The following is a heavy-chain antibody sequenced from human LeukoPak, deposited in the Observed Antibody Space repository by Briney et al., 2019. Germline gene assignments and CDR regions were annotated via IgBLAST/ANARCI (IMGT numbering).Heavy chain of an antibody. CDR3: TRHVDTAMDY. J-gene: IGHJ4*02. V-gene: IGHV3-73*01. CDR2: IRSKANSYAT. D-gene: IGHD5-18*01. CDR1: GFTFSGSA. Sequence: GGSLKLSCAASGFTFSGSAMHWVRQASGKGLEWVGRIRSKANSYATAYAASVKGRFTISRDDSKNTAYLQMNSLETEDTAVYYCTRHVDTAMDYWGQGTLVTVSS.